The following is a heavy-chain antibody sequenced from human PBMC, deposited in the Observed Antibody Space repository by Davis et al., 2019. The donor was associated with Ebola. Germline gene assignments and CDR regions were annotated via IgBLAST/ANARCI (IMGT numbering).Heavy chain of an antibody. CDR2: ISAYNGHT. Sequence: AASVKVSCKASGYTFYSHGISWVRQAPGQGLEWMAWISAYNGHTNYAQKFQGRLTLTTDTSTSTVYMELRSLTSDDTAEYYCARGRNGGWDFDYWGQGTRVTVSS. D-gene: IGHD6-19*01. V-gene: IGHV1-18*01. CDR1: GYTFYSHG. J-gene: IGHJ4*02. CDR3: ARGRNGGWDFDY.